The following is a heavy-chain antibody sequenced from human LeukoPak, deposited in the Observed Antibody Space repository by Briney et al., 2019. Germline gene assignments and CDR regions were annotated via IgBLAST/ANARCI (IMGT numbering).Heavy chain of an antibody. J-gene: IGHJ4*02. CDR3: ARTGGSSGYYYTDVYYFDY. CDR2: IYYSGST. D-gene: IGHD3-22*01. V-gene: IGHV4-59*01. CDR1: GGSISGYY. Sequence: SETLSLTCTVSGGSISGYYWSWIRQPPGKGLEWIGYIYYSGSTNYNPSLKSRVTISVDTSKNQFSLKLSSVTAADTAVYYCARTGGSSGYYYTDVYYFDYWGQGTLVTVSS.